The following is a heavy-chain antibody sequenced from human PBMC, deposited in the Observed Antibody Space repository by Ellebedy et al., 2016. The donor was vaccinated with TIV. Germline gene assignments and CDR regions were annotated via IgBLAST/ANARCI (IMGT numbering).Heavy chain of an antibody. CDR1: GITFSSYA. V-gene: IGHV3-23*01. CDR2: ISGSGGTT. Sequence: GGSLRHSCAASGITFSSYAMNWVRQAPGKGLEWVSGISGSGGTTFYADSVKGRFTISRDNSKNTLYLQMNSLRVDDTAIYYCAKEALAVWGQGTLVTVSS. D-gene: IGHD6-19*01. J-gene: IGHJ4*02. CDR3: AKEALAV.